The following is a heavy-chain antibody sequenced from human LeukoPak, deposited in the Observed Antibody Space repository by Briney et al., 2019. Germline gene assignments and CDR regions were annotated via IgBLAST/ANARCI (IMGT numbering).Heavy chain of an antibody. CDR2: IRYDGSNE. Sequence: GRSLRLSCAASGFTFSSYDMHWVRQAPGKGPEWVAIIRYDGSNENYADSVKGRFTISRDNSKKTLYLQMNSLRAEGTAVYYCARSRYMLDYWGQGTLVTVSS. D-gene: IGHD5-12*01. V-gene: IGHV3-33*01. J-gene: IGHJ4*02. CDR1: GFTFSSYD. CDR3: ARSRYMLDY.